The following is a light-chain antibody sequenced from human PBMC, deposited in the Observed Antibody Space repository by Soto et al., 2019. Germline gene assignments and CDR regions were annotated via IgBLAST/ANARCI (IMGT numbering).Light chain of an antibody. CDR2: EAT. J-gene: IGLJ1*01. Sequence: QSALTQPTSVSGSPGQSVTISCSGTRTDVGGYNLVSWYQHHPGKAPKLIIYEATKRPSGVSNRFSGSKSGSTASLTISGLQPEDEADYYCCSYAAGYSYVFGTGTKVTVL. CDR1: RTDVGGYNL. CDR3: CSYAAGYSYV. V-gene: IGLV2-23*01.